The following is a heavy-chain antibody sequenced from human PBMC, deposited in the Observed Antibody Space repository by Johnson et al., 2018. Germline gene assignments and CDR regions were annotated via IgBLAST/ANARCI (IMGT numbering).Heavy chain of an antibody. J-gene: IGHJ5*02. CDR3: ASFRGGGWFDP. CDR1: GSIFSGSV. Sequence: QVQLVQSGGGVVQPWRSLRLSCGASGSIFSGSVMHWVRQAPGKGLEWVALMSYDGFSKQYGDSVKDRFTISRDNANNSLYLQMNSLRAEDTAVYYCASFRGGGWFDPWGQGTLVTVSS. D-gene: IGHD3-16*01. V-gene: IGHV3-30-3*01. CDR2: MSYDGFSK.